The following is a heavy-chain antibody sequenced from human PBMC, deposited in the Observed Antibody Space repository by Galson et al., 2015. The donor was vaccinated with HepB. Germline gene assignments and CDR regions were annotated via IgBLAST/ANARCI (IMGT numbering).Heavy chain of an antibody. CDR3: ARSGYCSGGSCYWYYYYYGMDV. CDR2: ISSSGSTI. CDR1: GFTFSSYE. D-gene: IGHD2-15*01. Sequence: SLRLSCAASGFTFSSYEMNWVRQAPGKGLEWVSYISSSGSTIYYADSVKGRFTISRDNAKNSLYLQMNSLRAEDTAVYYCARSGYCSGGSCYWYYYYYGMDVWGQGTTVTVSS. V-gene: IGHV3-48*03. J-gene: IGHJ6*02.